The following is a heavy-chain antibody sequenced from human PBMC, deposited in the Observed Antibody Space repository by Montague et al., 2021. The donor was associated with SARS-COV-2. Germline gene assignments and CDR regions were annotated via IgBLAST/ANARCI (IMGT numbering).Heavy chain of an antibody. D-gene: IGHD5/OR15-5a*01. J-gene: IGHJ6*01. V-gene: IGHV4-39*01. CDR1: GGSISSSSYY. Sequence: SETLSLTCTVSGGSISSSSYYWGWIRQPPGKGLEWIGSIYYSGSTYCNPSLKSRVTISVDTSKNQFSLKLSSVTAADTAVYYCARLYDSSSYYYGMDVWGQGTTVTVSS. CDR3: ARLYDSSSYYYGMDV. CDR2: IYYSGST.